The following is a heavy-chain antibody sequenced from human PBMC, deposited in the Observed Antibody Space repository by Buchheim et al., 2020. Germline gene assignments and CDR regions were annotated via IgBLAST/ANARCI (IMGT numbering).Heavy chain of an antibody. J-gene: IGHJ4*02. CDR1: GFTFSNAS. CDR2: IKSITDGGTT. Sequence: EVQLVESGGGLVKPGGSLRLSCAASGFTFSNASMSWVRQAPGKGLEWVGRIKSITDGGTTDYAAPVKGRFTLSRDDSKNTLYLQTNSLKTEDTAVYYCTTVDYWGQGTL. V-gene: IGHV3-15*01. CDR3: TTVDY.